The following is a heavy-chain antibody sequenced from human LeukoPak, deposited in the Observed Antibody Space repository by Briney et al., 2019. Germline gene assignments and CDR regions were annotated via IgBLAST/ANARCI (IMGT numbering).Heavy chain of an antibody. CDR3: AKTPHWFFDY. CDR2: ISDSGGYT. Sequence: PGGTLRLSCAVSGFTFSNHAMSWVCQPPRKGLEWVSGISDSGGYTSYADSVKGRFTTTRDNSNNTLYLQMISLRAEATAVYYCAKTPHWFFDYWGQGTLVTVSS. V-gene: IGHV3-23*01. CDR1: GFTFSNHA. D-gene: IGHD3-9*01. J-gene: IGHJ4*02.